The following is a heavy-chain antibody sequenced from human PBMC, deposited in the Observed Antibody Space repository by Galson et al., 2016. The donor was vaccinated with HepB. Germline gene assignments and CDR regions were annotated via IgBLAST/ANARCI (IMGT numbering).Heavy chain of an antibody. CDR3: VEQRKGAPYGMDV. CDR1: GDSVSSNSAA. CDR2: TYYRSKWDN. Sequence: CAISGDSVSSNSAAWNWIRQSPSRGLEWLGWTYYRSKWDNDYAVTVKSRIIVNPDTSKNQFSLQLNSVTPEDTAVYYCVEQRKGAPYGMDVWGQGTTVTVSS. V-gene: IGHV6-1*01. D-gene: IGHD1/OR15-1a*01. J-gene: IGHJ6*02.